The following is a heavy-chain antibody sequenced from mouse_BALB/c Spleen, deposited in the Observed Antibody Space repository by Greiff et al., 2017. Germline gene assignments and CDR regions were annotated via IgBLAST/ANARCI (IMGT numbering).Heavy chain of an antibody. Sequence: EVKLQESGPGLVKPSQSLSLTCTVTGYSITSDYAWNWIRQFPGNKLEWMGYISYSGSTSYNPSLKSRISITRDTSKNQFFLQLNSVTTEDTATYYCAGGGNYVGFAYWGQGTLVTVSA. J-gene: IGHJ3*01. V-gene: IGHV3-2*02. D-gene: IGHD2-1*01. CDR2: ISYSGST. CDR3: AGGGNYVGFAY. CDR1: GYSITSDYA.